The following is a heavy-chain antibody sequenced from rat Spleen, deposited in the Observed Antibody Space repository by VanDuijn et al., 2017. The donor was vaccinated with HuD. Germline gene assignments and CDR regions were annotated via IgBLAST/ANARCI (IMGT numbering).Heavy chain of an antibody. V-gene: IGHV2-13*01. D-gene: IGHD1-12*03. Sequence: VQLKESGPGLVQPSQTLSLPCTVSGFSLISYAVNWVRQPPGKGLEWMGGIWGDGNTNYTSALKSRLSISRDTSKSQVFLKMNSLQTEDTAIYYCTREDYDGYYGQHFDYWGQGVMVTVSS. CDR3: TREDYDGYYGQHFDY. CDR2: IWGDGNT. CDR1: GFSLISYA. J-gene: IGHJ2*01.